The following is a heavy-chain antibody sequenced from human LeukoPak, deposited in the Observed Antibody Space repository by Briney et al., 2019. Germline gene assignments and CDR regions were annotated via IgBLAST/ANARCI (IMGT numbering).Heavy chain of an antibody. CDR3: AKDNYGSGSYYSYYFDY. D-gene: IGHD3-10*01. Sequence: PGGSLRLSCAASGFTFSSYAMSWVRQAPGKGLEWVSAISGSGGSAYYADPVKGRFTISRDNSKNTLYLQMNSLRAEDTAVYYCAKDNYGSGSYYSYYFDYWGQGTLVTVSS. J-gene: IGHJ4*02. V-gene: IGHV3-23*01. CDR2: ISGSGGSA. CDR1: GFTFSSYA.